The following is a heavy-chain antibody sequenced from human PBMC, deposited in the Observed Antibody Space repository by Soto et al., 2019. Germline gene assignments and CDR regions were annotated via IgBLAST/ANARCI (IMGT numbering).Heavy chain of an antibody. J-gene: IGHJ6*02. CDR1: GYTFTSYG. V-gene: IGHV1-69*13. CDR2: IIPIFGTA. D-gene: IGHD3-3*01. Sequence: ASVKVSCKASGYTFTSYGISWVRQAPGQGLEWMGGIIPIFGTANYAQKFQGRVTITADESTSTAYMELSSLRSEDTAVYYCARKGGYDFWSGYYSNLNYYGMDVWGQGTTVTVSS. CDR3: ARKGGYDFWSGYYSNLNYYGMDV.